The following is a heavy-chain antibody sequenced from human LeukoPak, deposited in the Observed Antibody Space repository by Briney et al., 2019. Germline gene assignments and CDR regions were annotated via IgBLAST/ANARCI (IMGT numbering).Heavy chain of an antibody. V-gene: IGHV1-8*01. D-gene: IGHD4-17*01. CDR2: MNPNSGNT. J-gene: IGHJ4*02. CDR3: ARGGTLNFAYGDYLY. Sequence: ASVTVSCKASGYTFTSYDINWVRQATGQGLEWMGWMNPNSGNTGYAQKFQGRVTMTRNTSISTAYMELSSLRSEDTAVYYCARGGTLNFAYGDYLYWGQGTLVTVSS. CDR1: GYTFTSYD.